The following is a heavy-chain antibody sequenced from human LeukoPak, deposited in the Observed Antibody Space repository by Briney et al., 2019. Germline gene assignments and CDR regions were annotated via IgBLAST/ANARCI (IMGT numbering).Heavy chain of an antibody. D-gene: IGHD3-10*01. CDR1: GGSISSYY. J-gene: IGHJ3*02. Sequence: SETLSLTCTVSGGSISSYYWSWIRQPPGKGLEWIGYIHYSGSTNYNPSLKSRVTISVDTSKNQFSLKLSSVTAADTAVYYCARVSYGNAFDIWGQGTMVTVSS. CDR3: ARVSYGNAFDI. CDR2: IHYSGST. V-gene: IGHV4-59*01.